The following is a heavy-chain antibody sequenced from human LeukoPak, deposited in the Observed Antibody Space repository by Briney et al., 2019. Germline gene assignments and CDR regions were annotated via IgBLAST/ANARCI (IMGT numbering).Heavy chain of an antibody. CDR3: AKVGGYSYGSSPFDY. V-gene: IGHV3-23*01. CDR1: GFTFSSFA. Sequence: PGGSLRLSCAASGFTFSSFALSWVRHAPGKGLEWVSAISGSGAGTYYADSVKGRFTISRDNSKNTLYLQMNSLRAEDTAVYYCAKVGGYSYGSSPFDYWGQGTLVTVSS. J-gene: IGHJ4*02. D-gene: IGHD5-18*01. CDR2: ISGSGAGT.